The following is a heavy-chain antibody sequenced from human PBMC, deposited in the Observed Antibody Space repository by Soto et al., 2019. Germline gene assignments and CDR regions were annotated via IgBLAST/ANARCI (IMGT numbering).Heavy chain of an antibody. Sequence: XXSLRLSCVVSGLNFTNAWMNWVRQAPGKGLEWVXNINPXGSAEGYVQSVXGRFTISXXNAKNSLYLQMNSLRADDTAVYYCGREKWLQPDYWGQGTLVTV. D-gene: IGHD5-12*01. CDR2: INPXGSAE. J-gene: IGHJ4*01. V-gene: IGHV3-7*04. CDR3: GREKWLQPDY. CDR1: GLNFTNAW.